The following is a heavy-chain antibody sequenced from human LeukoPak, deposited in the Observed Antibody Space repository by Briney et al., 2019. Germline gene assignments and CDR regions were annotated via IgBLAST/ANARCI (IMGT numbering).Heavy chain of an antibody. V-gene: IGHV4-39*01. CDR2: FYYSGST. CDR1: GGSISSGTYY. J-gene: IGHJ4*02. Sequence: SETLSLTCIVSGGSISSGTYYWAWLRQPPGKGLEWIGCFYYSGSTYYNPTIGRYTTHTVYTSKTQCSQKLSSVTAADTAVYYWARHDLGEYSSVGYYFDYWGEGNLVTVSS. CDR3: ARHDLGEYSSVGYYFDY. D-gene: IGHD6-19*01.